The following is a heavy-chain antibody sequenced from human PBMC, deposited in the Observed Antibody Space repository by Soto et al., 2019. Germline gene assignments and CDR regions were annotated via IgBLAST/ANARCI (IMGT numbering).Heavy chain of an antibody. CDR1: GFTFSSYW. J-gene: IGHJ4*02. Sequence: GGSLRLSCAASGFTFSSYWMSWVRQAPGKGLEWVANIKQDGSEKYYVDSVKGRFTISRDNAKNSLYLQMNSLRAEDTAVYYCARDGRPMVRGGYTDYWGQGTLVTVSS. CDR3: ARDGRPMVRGGYTDY. V-gene: IGHV3-7*01. CDR2: IKQDGSEK. D-gene: IGHD3-10*01.